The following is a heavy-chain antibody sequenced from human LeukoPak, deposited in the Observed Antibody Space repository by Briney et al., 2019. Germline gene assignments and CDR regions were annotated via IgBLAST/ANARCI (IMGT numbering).Heavy chain of an antibody. V-gene: IGHV4-34*01. CDR2: INHSGST. Sequence: SETLSLTCAVYGGSFSGYYWSWIRQPPGKGLEWIGEINHSGSTNYNPSLKSRVTISVDTSKNQFSLKLSSVTAADTAVYYCARDLPLGYDILTGYLDYWGQGTLVTVSS. CDR3: ARDLPLGYDILTGYLDY. J-gene: IGHJ4*02. CDR1: GGSFSGYY. D-gene: IGHD3-9*01.